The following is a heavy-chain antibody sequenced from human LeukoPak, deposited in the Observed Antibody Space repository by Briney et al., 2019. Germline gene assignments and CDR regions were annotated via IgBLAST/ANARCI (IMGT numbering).Heavy chain of an antibody. D-gene: IGHD2-15*01. CDR2: ISAYNGNT. CDR3: ARDYKDIVVVVAALTELNWFDP. V-gene: IGHV1-18*01. J-gene: IGHJ5*02. Sequence: GASVKVSCKASGYTFTSYGISWVRQAPGRGLEWMGWISAYNGNTNYAQKLQGRVTMTRDTSTSTVYMELSSLRSEDTAVYYCARDYKDIVVVVAALTELNWFDPWGQGTLVTVSS. CDR1: GYTFTSYG.